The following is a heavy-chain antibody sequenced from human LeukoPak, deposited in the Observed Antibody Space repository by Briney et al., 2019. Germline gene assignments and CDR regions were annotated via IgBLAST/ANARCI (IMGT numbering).Heavy chain of an antibody. CDR3: ARAYYDSGTYYFDY. CDR1: GGSISSYY. V-gene: IGHV4-59*01. D-gene: IGHD3-22*01. J-gene: IGHJ4*02. CDR2: IYYSGSN. Sequence: SETVSLTCTVSGGSISSYYWSWIRQPPGKGLEWIGYIYYSGSNNYNPSLKSRVTISVDTSKNQFSLKLSSVTAADTAVYYCARAYYDSGTYYFDYWGQGTLVTVSS.